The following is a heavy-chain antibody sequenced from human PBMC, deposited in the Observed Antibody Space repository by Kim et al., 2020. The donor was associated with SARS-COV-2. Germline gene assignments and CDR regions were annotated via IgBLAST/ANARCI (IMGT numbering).Heavy chain of an antibody. CDR1: GGSISSGDYY. V-gene: IGHV4-30-4*08. CDR2: IYYSGST. J-gene: IGHJ5*02. CDR3: ARAPGYSSSWYVSWFDP. Sequence: SETPSLTCPVSGGSISSGDYYWSWIRQPPGKGLEWIGYIYYSGSTYYNPSLKSRVTISVATSKNQFSLKLSSLTAADTAVYYCARAPGYSSSWYVSWFDP. D-gene: IGHD6-13*01.